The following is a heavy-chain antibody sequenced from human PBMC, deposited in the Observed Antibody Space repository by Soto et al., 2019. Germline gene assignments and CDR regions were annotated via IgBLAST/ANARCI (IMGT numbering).Heavy chain of an antibody. D-gene: IGHD5-18*01. CDR1: GFTFSSYW. CDR3: ARDTAMANWFDP. J-gene: IGHJ5*02. V-gene: IGHV3-7*01. Sequence: PGGSLRLSCAASGFTFSSYWMSWVRQAPGKGLEWVANIKQDGSEKYYVDSVKGRLTISRDNAKNSLYLQMNSLRAEDTAVHYCARDTAMANWFDPWGQGTLVTVSS. CDR2: IKQDGSEK.